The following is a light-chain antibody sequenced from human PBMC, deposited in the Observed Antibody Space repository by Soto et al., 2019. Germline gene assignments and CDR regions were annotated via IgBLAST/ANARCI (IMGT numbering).Light chain of an antibody. CDR3: QQYNNWPPPIT. Sequence: ENVLTQSPGTLSLSPGERATLSCRASQSVSSNYLAWYQQKPGQAPRLLIYGASTRATGIPARFSGSGSGTEFTLTISSLQSEDFAVYYCQQYNNWPPPITFGQGTRLEIK. V-gene: IGKV3-15*01. J-gene: IGKJ5*01. CDR1: QSVSSN. CDR2: GAS.